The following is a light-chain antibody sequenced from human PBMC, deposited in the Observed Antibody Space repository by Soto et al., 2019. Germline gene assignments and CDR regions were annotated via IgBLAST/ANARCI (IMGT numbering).Light chain of an antibody. V-gene: IGKV3-20*01. CDR3: QQFGNYPLT. J-gene: IGKJ4*01. CDR1: QNVINNF. Sequence: IALTQSPGTLSLSPGERATLSCRASQNVINNFLSWYQQKPGQAPRFLIYGASTRATGIPDRFSGGVSGTDFTLTISRLEPEDFAVYYCQQFGNYPLTFGGGTKVDI. CDR2: GAS.